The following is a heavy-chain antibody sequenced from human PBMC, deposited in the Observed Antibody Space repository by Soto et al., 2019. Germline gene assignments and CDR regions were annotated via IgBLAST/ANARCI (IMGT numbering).Heavy chain of an antibody. CDR3: ARSLDDFWSGYRTAIVFDY. Sequence: TGGSLRLSCAASGFTFSDYYMSWIRQAPGKGLEWVSYISSSGSTIYYADSVKGRFTISRDNAKNSLYLQMNSLRAEDTAVYYCARSLDDFWSGYRTAIVFDYWGQGTLVTVSS. CDR1: GFTFSDYY. V-gene: IGHV3-11*01. J-gene: IGHJ4*02. D-gene: IGHD3-3*01. CDR2: ISSSGSTI.